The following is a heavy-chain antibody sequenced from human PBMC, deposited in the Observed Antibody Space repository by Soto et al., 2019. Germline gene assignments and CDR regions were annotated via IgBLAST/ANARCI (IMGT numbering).Heavy chain of an antibody. J-gene: IGHJ4*02. D-gene: IGHD4-17*01. CDR1: GGSISSYY. CDR3: ARQSMDYGDAQFDY. Sequence: SETLSLTCTVSGGSISSYYWSWIRQPPGKGLEWIGYIYYSGSTNYNPSLKSRVTISVDTSKNQFSLKLSSVTAADTAVYYCARQSMDYGDAQFDYWGQGTLVTVSS. V-gene: IGHV4-59*08. CDR2: IYYSGST.